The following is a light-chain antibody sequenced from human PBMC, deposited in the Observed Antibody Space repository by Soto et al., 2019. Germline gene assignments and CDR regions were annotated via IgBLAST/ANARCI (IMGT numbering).Light chain of an antibody. CDR1: QSISSY. Sequence: DIQMTQSPSSLSASVGDIVTITWRASQSISSYLNWYQQKPGKAPKLLIYAASSLQSGVPSRFSGSGSGTDFTLTISSLQPEDFATYYCQQSYSTPWTFGQGTKVDIK. CDR2: AAS. CDR3: QQSYSTPWT. V-gene: IGKV1-39*01. J-gene: IGKJ1*01.